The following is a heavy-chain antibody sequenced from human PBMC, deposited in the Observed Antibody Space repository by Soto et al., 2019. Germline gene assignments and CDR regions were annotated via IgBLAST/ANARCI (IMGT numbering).Heavy chain of an antibody. CDR3: ARVHYYDSSSFYL. CDR2: ISSSSSYI. CDR1: GFTFSSYS. Sequence: GGSLRLSCAASGFTFSSYSMNWVRQAPGKGLEWVSSISSSSSYIYYGDSVKGRFTISRDNAKNSLYLQRNSLGAEDTATYYCARVHYYDSSSFYLWGQGTLVTVSS. J-gene: IGHJ4*02. V-gene: IGHV3-21*01. D-gene: IGHD3-22*01.